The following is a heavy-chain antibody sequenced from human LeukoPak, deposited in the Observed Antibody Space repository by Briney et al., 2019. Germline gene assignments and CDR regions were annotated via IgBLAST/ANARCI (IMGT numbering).Heavy chain of an antibody. V-gene: IGHV4-61*02. Sequence: SETLSLTCTVSGGSISSGSYYWSWIRQPAGKGLEWIGRIYTSGSTNYNPSLKSRVTISVDTSKNQFSLKLSSVTAADTAVYYCARSLSYYGSGSYPYWGQGTLVTVSS. D-gene: IGHD3-10*01. J-gene: IGHJ4*02. CDR1: GGSISSGSYY. CDR2: IYTSGST. CDR3: ARSLSYYGSGSYPY.